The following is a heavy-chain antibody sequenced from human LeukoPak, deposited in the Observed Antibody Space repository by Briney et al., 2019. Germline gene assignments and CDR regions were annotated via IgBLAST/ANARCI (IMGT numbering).Heavy chain of an antibody. V-gene: IGHV3-7*04. CDR3: ARDCDYSFDY. CDR1: GFTFSNFW. J-gene: IGHJ4*02. CDR2: IKEDGRDQ. Sequence: GGCLRLSCAPSGFTFSNFWMSWVRQAPGKGLEWVAKIKEDGRDQYYVDSVKGRFIISRDNAKNALYLQMHSLRVEDTAVYYCARDCDYSFDYWGQGTLVTV. D-gene: IGHD4-11*01.